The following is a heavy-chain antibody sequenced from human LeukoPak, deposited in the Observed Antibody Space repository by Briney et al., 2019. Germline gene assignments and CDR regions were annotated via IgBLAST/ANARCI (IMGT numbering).Heavy chain of an antibody. D-gene: IGHD3/OR15-3a*01. CDR1: GFTFDDYA. CDR3: ARDKMNDFYDTTGYDY. Sequence: GGSLRLSCATFGFTFDDYAMSWVRQAPGKGPEWVSGINWSGDSSGYADSAKGRFTISRDNAKHSLFLQMTRLRAEDTALYFCARDKMNDFYDTTGYDYWGQGTLVTVSS. CDR2: INWSGDSS. J-gene: IGHJ4*02. V-gene: IGHV3-20*04.